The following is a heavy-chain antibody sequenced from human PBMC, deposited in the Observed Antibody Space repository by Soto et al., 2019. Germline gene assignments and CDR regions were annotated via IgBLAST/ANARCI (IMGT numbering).Heavy chain of an antibody. D-gene: IGHD3-16*02. CDR3: ARGFNFWGSYRYTLDFDY. CDR2: MNPNSGNT. Sequence: ASVKVSCKASGYTFTSYDINWVRQATGQGLEWMGWMNPNSGNTGYAQKFQGRVTMTRNTSISTAYMELSSLRSEDTAVYYCARGFNFWGSYRYTLDFDYWGQGTLVTVSS. V-gene: IGHV1-8*01. CDR1: GYTFTSYD. J-gene: IGHJ4*02.